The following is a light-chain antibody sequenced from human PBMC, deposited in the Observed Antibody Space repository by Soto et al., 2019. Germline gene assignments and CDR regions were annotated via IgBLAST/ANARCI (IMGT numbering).Light chain of an antibody. Sequence: QSALTQPPSVSGAPGQRVSISCSGSSSNIGADFDVHWYQQFPGAAPKLLIYSDINRPSGVPYRFSASKSGTSASLTITGLQTEDEAHYYCQSYDSGVSASVFGGGTKLTVL. CDR3: QSYDSGVSASV. CDR2: SDI. V-gene: IGLV1-40*01. J-gene: IGLJ2*01. CDR1: SSNIGADFD.